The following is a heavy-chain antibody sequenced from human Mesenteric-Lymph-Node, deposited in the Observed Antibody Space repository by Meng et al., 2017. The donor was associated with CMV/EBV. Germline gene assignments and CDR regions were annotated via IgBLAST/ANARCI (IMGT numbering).Heavy chain of an antibody. CDR2: IRFDGSNT. V-gene: IGHV3-30*02. J-gene: IGHJ4*02. D-gene: IGHD1-26*01. CDR3: ARTRTQVGATFFDQ. Sequence: GGSLRLSCAASGFTLSDYGLHWVRQTPGKGLEWVAYIRFDGSNTDYADSVKGRFTISRDNSRNTLYLQMHSLRPADTAMYYCARTRTQVGATFFDQWGQGTLVTVSS. CDR1: GFTLSDYG.